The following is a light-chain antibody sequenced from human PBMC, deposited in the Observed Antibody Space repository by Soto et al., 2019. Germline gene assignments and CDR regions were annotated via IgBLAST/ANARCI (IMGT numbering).Light chain of an antibody. CDR1: QSVSSN. CDR2: GAS. V-gene: IGKV3-15*01. Sequence: EIVMTQAPATLSVSPGERATLSFRASQSVSSNLAWYQQKPGQAPRLLIYGASTRATGIPARFSGSGSGTEFTLTISSLQSEDFAVSYCQQYNNWPRTFGQGTKV. CDR3: QQYNNWPRT. J-gene: IGKJ1*01.